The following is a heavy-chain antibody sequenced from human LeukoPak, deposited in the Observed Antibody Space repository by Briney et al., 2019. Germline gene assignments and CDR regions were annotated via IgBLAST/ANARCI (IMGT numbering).Heavy chain of an antibody. CDR1: GYSISSGYY. D-gene: IGHD3-10*02. CDR3: ARHVGAFDI. J-gene: IGHJ3*02. Sequence: PSETLSLTCTVSGYSISSGYYWGWIRQPPGKGLEWIGSIYHSGSTYYNPSLKSRVTISVDTSKNQLSLKLSSVTAADTALYYCARHVGAFDIWGQGTMVTVSS. V-gene: IGHV4-38-2*02. CDR2: IYHSGST.